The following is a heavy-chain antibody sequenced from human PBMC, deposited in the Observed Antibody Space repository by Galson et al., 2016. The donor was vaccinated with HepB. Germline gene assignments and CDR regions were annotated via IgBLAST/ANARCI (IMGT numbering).Heavy chain of an antibody. CDR3: ARDLHDTPGVTDAPGGPDFDY. D-gene: IGHD4-23*01. CDR2: INQDGTEK. J-gene: IGHJ4*02. Sequence: SLRLSCAASGFTFHAYWMSWVRQAPGKGLEWVANINQDGTEKYSVDSVKGRLTISRDNAKNSLYLQINTLRAEDTAVYYCARDLHDTPGVTDAPGGPDFDYWGQGTLVTVSS. CDR1: GFTFHAYW. V-gene: IGHV3-7*03.